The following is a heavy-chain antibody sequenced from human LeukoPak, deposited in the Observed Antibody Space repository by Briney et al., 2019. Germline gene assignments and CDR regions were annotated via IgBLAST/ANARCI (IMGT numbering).Heavy chain of an antibody. V-gene: IGHV3-7*01. CDR2: IKQDGSEK. CDR1: GFTFSSYW. J-gene: IGHJ5*02. Sequence: PGGSLRLSCAASGFTFSSYWMSWVRQAPGKGLEWVANIKQDGSEKYYVDSVKGRFTISRDNAKNSLYLQMNSLRGEDTAVHYCAGGPKKQLIWGRASNGFDPWGQGTLVTVSS. CDR3: AGGPKKQLIWGRASNGFDP. D-gene: IGHD6-13*01.